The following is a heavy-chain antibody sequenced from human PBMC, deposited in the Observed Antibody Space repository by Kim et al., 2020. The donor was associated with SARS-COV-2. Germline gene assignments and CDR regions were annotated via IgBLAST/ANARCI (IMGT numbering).Heavy chain of an antibody. J-gene: IGHJ4*02. CDR2: IYHSGST. V-gene: IGHV4-4*02. D-gene: IGHD3-22*01. CDR3: ASSGKEGWSDYYDSSGYYPSSPLQFDY. CDR1: GGSISSSNW. Sequence: SETLSLTCAVSGGSISSSNWWSWVRQPPGKGLEWIGEIYHSGSTNYNPSLKSRVTISVDKSKNQFSLKLSSVTAADTAVYYCASSGKEGWSDYYDSSGYYPSSPLQFDYWGPGTLVTVSS.